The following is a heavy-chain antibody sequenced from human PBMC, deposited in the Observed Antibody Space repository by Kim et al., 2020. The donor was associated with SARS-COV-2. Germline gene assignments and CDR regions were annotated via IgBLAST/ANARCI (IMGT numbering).Heavy chain of an antibody. J-gene: IGHJ4*01. Sequence: SETLSLTCNVSGDSISAFYWTWVRQPPGKGLEWIGHVYYTGSTTGSTNFNPSLKSRVSISVDTSKNQCFLKLSFVTAADTAIYYCARVRTPGTYSSHHF. CDR3: ARVRTPGTYSSHHF. V-gene: IGHV4-59*01. CDR1: GDSISAFY. D-gene: IGHD3-10*01. CDR2: VYYTGSTTGST.